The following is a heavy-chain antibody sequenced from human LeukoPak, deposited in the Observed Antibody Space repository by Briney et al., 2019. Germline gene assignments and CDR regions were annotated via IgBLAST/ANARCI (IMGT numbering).Heavy chain of an antibody. J-gene: IGHJ5*02. CDR2: MYSRGDT. CDR3: ARDAPQVPAAGVLAS. Sequence: PGGSLRLSCAASGFTVSDNYMSWVRQAPGKGLEWVSVMYSRGDTYYADSVKGRFTFSRDISKNTLYLQMNGLRTEDTAMYYCARDAPQVPAAGVLASWGQGTLVTVPS. CDR1: GFTVSDNY. V-gene: IGHV3-53*01. D-gene: IGHD6-13*01.